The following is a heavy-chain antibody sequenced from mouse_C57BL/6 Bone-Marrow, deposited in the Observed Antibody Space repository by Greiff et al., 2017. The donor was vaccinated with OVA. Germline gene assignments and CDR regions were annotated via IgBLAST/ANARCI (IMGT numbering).Heavy chain of an antibody. V-gene: IGHV3-6*01. Sequence: DVKLQESGPGLVKPSQSLSLTCSVTGYSITSGYYWNWIRQFPGNKLEWMGYISYDGSNNYNPSLKNRISITRDTSKNQFFLKLNSVTTEDTATYYWASITTVVGRNYWGQGTTLTVSS. CDR2: ISYDGSN. D-gene: IGHD1-1*01. J-gene: IGHJ2*01. CDR1: GYSITSGYY. CDR3: ASITTVVGRNY.